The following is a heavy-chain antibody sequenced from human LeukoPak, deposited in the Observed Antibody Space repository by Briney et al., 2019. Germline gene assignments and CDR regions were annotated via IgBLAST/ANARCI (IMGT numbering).Heavy chain of an antibody. CDR3: AGEGRSDGDFDWLLVGNWFDP. D-gene: IGHD3-9*01. CDR2: INHSGST. J-gene: IGHJ5*02. V-gene: IGHV4-34*01. CDR1: GGPFSGYY. Sequence: KPSETLSLTCAVYGGPFSGYYWSWLRQPPGKGLEWIGEINHSGSTNYNPSLKSRVTISVDTSKNQFSLKLSSVTAADTAVYYCAGEGRSDGDFDWLLVGNWFDPWGQGTLVTVSS.